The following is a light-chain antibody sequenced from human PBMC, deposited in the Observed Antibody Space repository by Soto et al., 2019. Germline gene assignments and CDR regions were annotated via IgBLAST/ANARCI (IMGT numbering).Light chain of an antibody. J-gene: IGKJ5*01. CDR3: QQYGSSPMT. CDR1: QSVSNNY. V-gene: IGKV3-20*01. Sequence: EIVLTQSPGTLSLSPGERATLSCRASQSVSNNYLAWYQQKPGQAPRLLIYGASNRATGIPDRFSGSGSGTDLTLTISSLEPEDFAVYYCQQYGSSPMTFGQGTRLEIK. CDR2: GAS.